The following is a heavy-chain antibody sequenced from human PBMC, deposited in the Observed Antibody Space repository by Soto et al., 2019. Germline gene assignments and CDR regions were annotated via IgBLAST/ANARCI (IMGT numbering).Heavy chain of an antibody. J-gene: IGHJ6*02. CDR2: IDPSDSYT. V-gene: IGHV5-10-1*01. Sequence: LGESMKISYKGSGYSFTVYWSSWVRQMTGKGLEWMGRIDPSDSYTNYSPSFQGHVTISADKSISTAYLQWSSLKASDTAMYYCAXHTVVLLFLEWSHSGMDVWGQGTTVTV. CDR1: GYSFTVYW. CDR3: AXHTVVLLFLEWSHSGMDV. D-gene: IGHD3-3*01.